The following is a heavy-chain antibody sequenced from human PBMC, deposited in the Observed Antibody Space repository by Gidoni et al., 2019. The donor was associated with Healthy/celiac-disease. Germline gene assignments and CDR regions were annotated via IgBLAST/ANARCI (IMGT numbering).Heavy chain of an antibody. Sequence: EVQLLESGGGLVQPGGSLRLYCAASGFTFSSHALRWFRQAPGKGLEWVSAISGSGGSTYYADSVKGRFTISRDNSKNTLYLQMNSLRAEDTAVYYCAKTGHKSKSGPENARWYYFDYWGQGTLVTVSS. J-gene: IGHJ4*02. D-gene: IGHD2-15*01. CDR2: ISGSGGST. CDR3: AKTGHKSKSGPENARWYYFDY. V-gene: IGHV3-23*01. CDR1: GFTFSSHA.